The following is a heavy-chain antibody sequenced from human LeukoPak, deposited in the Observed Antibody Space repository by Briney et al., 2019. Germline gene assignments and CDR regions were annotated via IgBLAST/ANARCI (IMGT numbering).Heavy chain of an antibody. J-gene: IGHJ4*02. V-gene: IGHV1-2*02. CDR3: ARLMVRGVNLADY. CDR2: INPNSGGT. CDR1: GYTFTGYY. Sequence: ASVKVSCKASGYTFTGYYMHWVRQAPGQGLEWMGWINPNSGGTNYAQKFQGRVTMTRDTSISTAYMELSRLRSDDTAVYYYARLMVRGVNLADYWGQGTLVTVSS. D-gene: IGHD3-10*01.